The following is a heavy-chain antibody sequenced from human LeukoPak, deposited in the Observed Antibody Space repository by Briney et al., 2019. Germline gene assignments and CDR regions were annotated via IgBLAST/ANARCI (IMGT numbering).Heavy chain of an antibody. D-gene: IGHD3-10*01. CDR1: GGSISSSTNW. J-gene: IGHJ6*03. V-gene: IGHV4-4*02. CDR3: ASAMVRGVIDYYYYYMDV. Sequence: ASETLSLTCAVSGGSISSSTNWWSWVRQPPGKGLEWIGEICGGTNYNPSLKSRITISVDKSQNQFSLKVNSLTAADTAVYYCASAMVRGVIDYYYYYMDVWGKGTTVTVSS. CDR2: ICGGT.